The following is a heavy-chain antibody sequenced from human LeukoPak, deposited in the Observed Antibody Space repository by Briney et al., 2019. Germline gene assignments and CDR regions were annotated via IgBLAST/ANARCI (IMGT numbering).Heavy chain of an antibody. CDR2: IIPIFGTA. V-gene: IGHV1-69*13. D-gene: IGHD6-6*01. J-gene: IGHJ4*02. CDR1: GGTFSSYA. CDR3: ARADSSSSYPTFDY. Sequence: GASVKVSCKASGGTFSSYAISWVRQAPRQGLEWMGGIIPIFGTANYAQKFQGRVTITADESTSTAYMELSSLRSEDTAVYYCARADSSSSYPTFDYWGQGTLVTVSS.